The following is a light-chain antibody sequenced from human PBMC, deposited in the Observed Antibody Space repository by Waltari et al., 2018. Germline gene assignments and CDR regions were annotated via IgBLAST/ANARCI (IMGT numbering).Light chain of an antibody. CDR2: AAS. J-gene: IGKJ4*01. Sequence: DIQMTQSPSSVSASVGDRVTITCRASQGINNWLAWYQQKPGKAPKLLIYAASRLQSGVPSRFSGSGSRTDFTLTISSRQPEDFATYYCLHLNNFPLSFGGGTKVELK. V-gene: IGKV1-12*01. CDR3: LHLNNFPLS. CDR1: QGINNW.